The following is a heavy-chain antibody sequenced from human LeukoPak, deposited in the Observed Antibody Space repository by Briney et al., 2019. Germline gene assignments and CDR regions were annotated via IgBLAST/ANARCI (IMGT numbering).Heavy chain of an antibody. CDR2: FDPEDGET. Sequence: ASVKVSCKVSGYTLTELSMHWVRQAPGKGLEWMGGFDPEDGETIYAQKFQGRVTMTEDTSTDTAYMELSSLRSEGTAVYYCATDHYYDSSGPSAFDIWGQGTMVTVSS. CDR1: GYTLTELS. V-gene: IGHV1-24*01. CDR3: ATDHYYDSSGPSAFDI. D-gene: IGHD3-22*01. J-gene: IGHJ3*02.